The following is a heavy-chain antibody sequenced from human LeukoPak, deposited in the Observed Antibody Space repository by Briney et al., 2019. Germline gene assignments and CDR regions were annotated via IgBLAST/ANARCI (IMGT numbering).Heavy chain of an antibody. CDR1: GFTFSSYG. Sequence: GRSLRLSCAASGFTFSSYGMHWVRQAPGKGLEGVAVISYDGSNKYYADSVKGRFTISRDNSKNTLYLQMNSLRAEDTAVYYCAKWSYYGSGYDYWGQGTLVTVSS. CDR3: AKWSYYGSGYDY. V-gene: IGHV3-30*18. J-gene: IGHJ4*02. D-gene: IGHD3-10*01. CDR2: ISYDGSNK.